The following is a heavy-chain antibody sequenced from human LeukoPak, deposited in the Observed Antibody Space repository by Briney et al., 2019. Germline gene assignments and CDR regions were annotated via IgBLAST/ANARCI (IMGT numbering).Heavy chain of an antibody. CDR3: GRDLDWGAFDH. V-gene: IGHV3-23*01. D-gene: IGHD3-9*01. Sequence: PGGSLRLSCAASGFTFSNYAMNWVRQAPGKGLEWVSGIVGSGGTTYYADSVKGRFTISRDNSKNALYLQMNSLRAEDTAVYYCGRDLDWGAFDHWGQGTLVTVSS. J-gene: IGHJ4*02. CDR2: IVGSGGTT. CDR1: GFTFSNYA.